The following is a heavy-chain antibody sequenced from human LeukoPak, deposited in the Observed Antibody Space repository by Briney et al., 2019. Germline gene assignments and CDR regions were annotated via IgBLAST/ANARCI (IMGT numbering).Heavy chain of an antibody. CDR3: TTDPDTYYDFWSGPPDY. V-gene: IGHV3-15*01. D-gene: IGHD3-3*01. J-gene: IGHJ4*02. Sequence: GGSLRLSCAASGFTFSNAWMSWVRQAPGKGLEWVGRIKSKTDGGTTDYAAPVKGRFTISRDDSKNTLYLQMNSLKTEDTAVYYCTTDPDTYYDFWSGPPDYWGQGTLVTVSS. CDR2: IKSKTDGGTT. CDR1: GFTFSNAW.